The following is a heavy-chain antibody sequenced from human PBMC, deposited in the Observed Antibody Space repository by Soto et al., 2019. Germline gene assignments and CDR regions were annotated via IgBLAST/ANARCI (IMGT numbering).Heavy chain of an antibody. Sequence: EVQLVESGGGLVKPGGSLRLSCVASGFTFSGYSINWVRQAPGKGLEWVSYISGPSIYIYYADSVKGRFTIPRDNAKSAVYLQMNSLRAEDTAVYYCARCFRKGFNVWGQGTTVSVSS. CDR1: GFTFSGYS. V-gene: IGHV3-21*01. J-gene: IGHJ6*02. CDR3: ARCFRKGFNV. D-gene: IGHD3-10*01. CDR2: ISGPSIYI.